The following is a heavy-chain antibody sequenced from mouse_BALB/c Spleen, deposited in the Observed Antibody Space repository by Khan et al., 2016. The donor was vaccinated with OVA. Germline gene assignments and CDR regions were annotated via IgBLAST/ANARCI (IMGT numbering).Heavy chain of an antibody. D-gene: IGHD1-1*02. CDR1: GYSFTNYG. J-gene: IGHJ1*01. CDR2: INTYTGEP. CDR3: ASGGYWYFDY. V-gene: IGHV9-3-1*01. Sequence: QIQLVQSGPEVKKPGETVKISCKASGYSFTNYGMNWVRQAPGKGLKWMGWINTYTGEPTYADDFKGPFVFSLETSASTAYLQINNHKNEDTATCVCASGGYWYFDYWGAGTTVTVSS.